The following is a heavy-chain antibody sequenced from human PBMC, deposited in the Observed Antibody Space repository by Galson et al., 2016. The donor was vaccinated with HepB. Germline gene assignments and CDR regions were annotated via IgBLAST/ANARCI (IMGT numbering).Heavy chain of an antibody. CDR3: ANLSWTDGHSYYGVDV. Sequence: SLRLSCAASRFTFSRSSMTRFRQAPGKGLEWVSTISGTDGATSYTESVKGRFTISRDNSEKMLFLQMSSLRAEDTGVYYCANLSWTDGHSYYGVDVWGQGTTVTVSS. J-gene: IGHJ6*02. CDR1: RFTFSRSS. V-gene: IGHV3-23*01. CDR2: ISGTDGAT. D-gene: IGHD3/OR15-3a*01.